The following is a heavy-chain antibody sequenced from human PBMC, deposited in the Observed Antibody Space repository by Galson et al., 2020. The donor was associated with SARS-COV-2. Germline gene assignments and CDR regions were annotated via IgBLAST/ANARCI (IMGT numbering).Heavy chain of an antibody. D-gene: IGHD6-6*01. CDR3: ARDPGSSSIPPDY. CDR1: GYTFTRYY. Sequence: ASVKVSCKASGYTFTRYYMHWVRQAPGQGLEWMGKINPSGGVTRYAQKFQGRVTMTRDTSTSTVYMDLTRLTSEDTALYYCARDPGSSSIPPDYWGQGTLVTVSS. J-gene: IGHJ4*02. CDR2: INPSGGVT. V-gene: IGHV1-46*01.